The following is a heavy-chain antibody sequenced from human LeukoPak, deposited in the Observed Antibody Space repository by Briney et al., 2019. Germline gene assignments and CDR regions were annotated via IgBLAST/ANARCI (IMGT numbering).Heavy chain of an antibody. V-gene: IGHV4-39*07. CDR1: GGSISSSSYY. J-gene: IGHJ5*02. CDR2: IYYSGST. Sequence: PSETLSLTCTVSGGSISSSSYYWGWIRQPPGKGLEWIGSIYYSGSTYYNPSLKSRVTISVDTSKNQFSLKLSSVTAADTAVYYCARVQVSTMVRGVIAPWGQGTLVTVSS. D-gene: IGHD3-10*01. CDR3: ARVQVSTMVRGVIAP.